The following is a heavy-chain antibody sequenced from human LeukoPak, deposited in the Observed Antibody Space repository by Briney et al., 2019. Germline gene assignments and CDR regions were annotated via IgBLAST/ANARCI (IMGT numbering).Heavy chain of an antibody. D-gene: IGHD2-2*01. Sequence: SETLSLTCTVSGGSISSSSYYWGWIRQPPGKGLEWIGSIYYSGSTYYNPSLKSRVTISVDTSKNQLSLKLSSVTAADTAVYYCARADGYCSSTSCPLLMDVWGKGTTVTISS. CDR2: IYYSGST. V-gene: IGHV4-39*07. CDR1: GGSISSSSYY. CDR3: ARADGYCSSTSCPLLMDV. J-gene: IGHJ6*03.